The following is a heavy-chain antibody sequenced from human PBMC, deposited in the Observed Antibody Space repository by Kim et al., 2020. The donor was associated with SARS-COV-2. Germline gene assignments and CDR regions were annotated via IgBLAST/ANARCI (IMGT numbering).Heavy chain of an antibody. CDR1: GYTLTELS. CDR3: ATSTPKRYCSGGSCYIDAFDI. V-gene: IGHV1-24*01. D-gene: IGHD2-15*01. J-gene: IGHJ3*02. Sequence: ASVKVSCKVSGYTLTELSMHWVRQAPGKGLEWMGGFDPEDGETIYAQKFQGRVTMTEDTSTDTAYMELSSLRSEDTAVYYCATSTPKRYCSGGSCYIDAFDIWGQGTMVTVSS. CDR2: FDPEDGET.